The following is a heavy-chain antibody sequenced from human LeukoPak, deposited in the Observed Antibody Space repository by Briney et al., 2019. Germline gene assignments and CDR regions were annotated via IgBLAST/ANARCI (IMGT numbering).Heavy chain of an antibody. J-gene: IGHJ4*02. V-gene: IGHV3-11*03. CDR3: ARGTIVATMSEYFAY. CDR2: IRNSSSYT. D-gene: IGHD5-12*01. CDR1: GFTFSDYY. Sequence: PGGSLGLSCAASGFTFSDYYMTWIRQAPGKGLEGVSYIRNSSSYTNYADSVKGRFTISRDNAKNSLYLQMNSLRAEDTAVYYCARGTIVATMSEYFAYWGQGTLVTVSS.